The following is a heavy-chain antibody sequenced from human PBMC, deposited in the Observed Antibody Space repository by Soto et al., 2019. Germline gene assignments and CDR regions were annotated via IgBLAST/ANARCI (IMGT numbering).Heavy chain of an antibody. CDR1: GGCLSSSNYY. Sequence: PSDTMSLTCTVCGGCLSSSNYYWGWIRQPPGKGLEWIGNIFYGGGSGVAYYSPSLKSRVTISVDTSKNQFSLNMRSLTAADTAVYFCARRAGGDSLFDSWGQGKLVTVSS. CDR2: IFYGGGSGVA. D-gene: IGHD4-17*01. V-gene: IGHV4-39*01. CDR3: ARRAGGDSLFDS. J-gene: IGHJ4*02.